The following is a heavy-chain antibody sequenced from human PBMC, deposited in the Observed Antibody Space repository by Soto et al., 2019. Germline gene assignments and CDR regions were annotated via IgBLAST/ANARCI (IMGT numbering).Heavy chain of an antibody. CDR3: ARDSTVGSGSSTYYYGMDV. V-gene: IGHV3-30-3*01. J-gene: IGHJ6*02. CDR2: ISYDGSNK. CDR1: GFTFSSYA. Sequence: QVQLVESGGGVVQPGRSLRLSCAASGFTFSSYAMHWVRQAPGKGLEWVAVISYDGSNKYYADSVKGRFTISRDNSKNALYLQMNSLRAEDTAVYYCARDSTVGSGSSTYYYGMDVWGQWTTVTVSS. D-gene: IGHD3-10*01.